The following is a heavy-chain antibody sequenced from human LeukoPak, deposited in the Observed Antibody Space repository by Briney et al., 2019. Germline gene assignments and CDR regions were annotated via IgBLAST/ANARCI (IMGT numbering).Heavy chain of an antibody. CDR2: IWHDGSDK. CDR3: TRQSENFSLDY. V-gene: IGHV3-33*01. CDR1: GFTFSSYG. J-gene: IGHJ4*02. Sequence: GGSLRLSCAASGFTFSSYGMHWVRQAPGKGLEWVAIIWHDGSDKYYADSVKGRFTISRDNSKNTLYLQMNSLRAEDTAVYFCTRQSENFSLDYWGQGTLVTVSS. D-gene: IGHD3-3*01.